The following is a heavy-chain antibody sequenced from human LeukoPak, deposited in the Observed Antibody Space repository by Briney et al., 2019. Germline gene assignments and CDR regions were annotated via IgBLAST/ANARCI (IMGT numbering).Heavy chain of an antibody. V-gene: IGHV4-59*01. CDR1: GGSINSYY. CDR2: IYYSGST. J-gene: IGHJ3*02. D-gene: IGHD3/OR15-3a*01. CDR3: ARGSDWYGFFDI. Sequence: SETLSLTCTVSGGSINSYYWSWIRQPPGKGLEWIGYIYYSGSTNYNPSLKSRVTISVDTSKNQFSLKVRSVTAADTAVYYCARGSDWYGFFDIWGQGTMVSVSS.